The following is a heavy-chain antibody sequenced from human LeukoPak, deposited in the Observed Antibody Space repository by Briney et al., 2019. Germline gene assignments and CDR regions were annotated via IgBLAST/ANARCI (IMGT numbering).Heavy chain of an antibody. CDR1: GFTLSSYN. Sequence: GGSLRLSCAASGFTLSSYNMNWVRQAPGKGLEWISYISSTSGNIDYADSVKGRFTISRDNAKTSLYLQMNSLRAEDTAVYYCTSRGTLYGYWGQGTLVTVSS. CDR3: TSRGTLYGY. D-gene: IGHD2/OR15-2a*01. CDR2: ISSTSGNI. V-gene: IGHV3-48*01. J-gene: IGHJ4*02.